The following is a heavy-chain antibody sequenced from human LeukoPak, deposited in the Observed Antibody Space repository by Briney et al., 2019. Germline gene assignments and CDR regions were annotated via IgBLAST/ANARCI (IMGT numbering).Heavy chain of an antibody. J-gene: IGHJ6*03. D-gene: IGHD4-11*01. CDR3: AAVPRTVTHYYYMDV. CDR2: IKQDGSEK. Sequence: PGGSLRLSCAASGYTFSSYWMSWVRQAPGKGLEWVANIKQDGSEKYYVDSVKGRFTISRDNAKNSLYLQMNSLRAEDTAVYYCAAVPRTVTHYYYMDVWGKGTTVTVSS. V-gene: IGHV3-7*01. CDR1: GYTFSSYW.